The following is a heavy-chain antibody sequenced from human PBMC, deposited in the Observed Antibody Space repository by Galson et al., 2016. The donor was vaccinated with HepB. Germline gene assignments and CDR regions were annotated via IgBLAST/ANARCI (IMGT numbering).Heavy chain of an antibody. CDR3: TTDPGYPGYCRSTNCYGFYYGMDV. V-gene: IGHV3-15*01. Sequence: SLRLSYAASGFTFNNAWMSWVRQVPGKGLEWVGRIKAKTDGGTTDDAARLQGRFTISRDDSENTQYLQMNSLKTEDTAVYFCTTDPGYPGYCRSTNCYGFYYGMDVWGQGTTVTVSS. CDR1: GFTFNNAW. D-gene: IGHD2-2*01. CDR2: IKAKTDGGTT. J-gene: IGHJ6*02.